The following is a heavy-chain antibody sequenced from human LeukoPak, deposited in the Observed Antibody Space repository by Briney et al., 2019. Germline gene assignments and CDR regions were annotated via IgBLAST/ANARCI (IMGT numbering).Heavy chain of an antibody. CDR3: AKVPYSDYGSGRPPFMDV. Sequence: GGSLRLSCAASGFTFSSYSMSWVRQAPGKGLEWVSTISDSGSGTYYADSVRGRFTISRDNSKNTLYLQMDSLRAEDTAKYCCAKVPYSDYGSGRPPFMDVWGQGTTVAVSS. D-gene: IGHD3-10*01. CDR2: ISDSGSGT. V-gene: IGHV3-23*01. J-gene: IGHJ6*02. CDR1: GFTFSSYS.